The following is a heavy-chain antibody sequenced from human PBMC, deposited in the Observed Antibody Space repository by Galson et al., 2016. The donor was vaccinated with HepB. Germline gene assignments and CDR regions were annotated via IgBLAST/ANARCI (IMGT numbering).Heavy chain of an antibody. V-gene: IGHV3-53*01. CDR3: ARTWELWD. CDR2: LYSSGST. D-gene: IGHD1-26*01. CDR1: GFNVSSDY. Sequence: SLRLSCAVSGFNVSSDYMTWVRQAPGKGLEWVSILYSSGSTYCAASLKGRFTISRDNIRNTLFLQMNDLRVEDTAVYYCARTWELWDWGRGTLVTVSS. J-gene: IGHJ4*02.